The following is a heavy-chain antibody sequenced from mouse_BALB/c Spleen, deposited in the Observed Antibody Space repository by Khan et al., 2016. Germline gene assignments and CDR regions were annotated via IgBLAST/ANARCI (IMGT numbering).Heavy chain of an antibody. CDR1: GYSITSDYA. J-gene: IGHJ2*01. D-gene: IGHD1-1*01. V-gene: IGHV3-2*02. CDR2: ISYSGST. Sequence: EVQLQESGPGLVKPSQSLSLTCTVTGYSITSDYAWNWIRQFPGNKLEWMGYISYSGSTSYNPSLKSRISITRDTSKNQFFLQLNSVTTEDTATYCCARDTTVVAKDYVDYWCQGTTLTVSS. CDR3: ARDTTVVAKDYVDY.